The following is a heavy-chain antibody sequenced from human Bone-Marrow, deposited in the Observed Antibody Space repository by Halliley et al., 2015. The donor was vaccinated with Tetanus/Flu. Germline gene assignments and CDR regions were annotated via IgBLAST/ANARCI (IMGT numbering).Heavy chain of an antibody. V-gene: IGHV3-11*06. J-gene: IGHJ4*02. CDR3: ARDRPVYYDSIDFDLIYYFDY. CDR2: SISYA. Sequence: SISYANSAASVKGRFTISRDTAKNSLYLQMNSLRAEDTAVYFWARDRPVYYDSIDFDLIYYFDYWGQGTLVTVSS. D-gene: IGHD3-22*01.